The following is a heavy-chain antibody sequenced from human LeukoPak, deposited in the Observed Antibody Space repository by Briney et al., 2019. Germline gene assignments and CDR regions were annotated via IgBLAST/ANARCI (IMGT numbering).Heavy chain of an antibody. V-gene: IGHV3-53*01. D-gene: IGHD3-10*01. CDR1: GFTFSSYA. J-gene: IGHJ4*02. CDR3: ATPSDGSGSYYRY. Sequence: GGSLRLSCAASGFTFSSYAMTWVRQAPGKGLEWVSVIYSGGSTYYADSVKGRFTISRGNSKNTLYLQMNSLRAEDTAVYYCATPSDGSGSYYRYWGQGTLVTVSS. CDR2: IYSGGST.